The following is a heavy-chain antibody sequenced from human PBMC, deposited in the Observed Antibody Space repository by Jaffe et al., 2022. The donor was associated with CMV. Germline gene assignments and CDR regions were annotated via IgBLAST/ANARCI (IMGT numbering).Heavy chain of an antibody. V-gene: IGHV3-74*01. CDR1: GFTFSNYW. D-gene: IGHD1-20*01. J-gene: IGHJ6*02. Sequence: EVQLVESGGGLVQPGGSLRLSCAASGFTFSNYWMHWVRQAPGKGLVWVSHINSDGTSTSYADSVKGRFTISRDNAKNTLYVQTNSLRAEDAGVYYCVRDDPGIGMDVWGQGTTVTVSS. CDR3: VRDDPGIGMDV. CDR2: INSDGTST.